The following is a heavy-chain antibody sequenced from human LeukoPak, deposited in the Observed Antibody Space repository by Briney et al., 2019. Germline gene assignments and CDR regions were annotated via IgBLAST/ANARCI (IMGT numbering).Heavy chain of an antibody. CDR1: GGSFSGYY. Sequence: SETLSLTCAVYGGSFSGYYWSWIRPPPGKGLEWIGEINHSGSTNYNPSLKSRVTISVETYKNQFSLKLSSVTAADTAVYYCARSLLDYWGQGTLVTVSS. V-gene: IGHV4-34*01. CDR2: INHSGST. J-gene: IGHJ4*02. D-gene: IGHD3-3*01. CDR3: ARSLLDY.